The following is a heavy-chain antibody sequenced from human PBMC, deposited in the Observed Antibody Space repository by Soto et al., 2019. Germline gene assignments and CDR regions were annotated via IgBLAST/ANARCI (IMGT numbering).Heavy chain of an antibody. CDR3: ARERGSYRYYSMDV. D-gene: IGHD3-16*01. Sequence: QVQLVESGGGVVQPGRSLRLSCAASGFTFSSYGMHWVRQAPGKGLEWVAVIWYDGSNKYYADSVKGRFTISRDNSKNTLYLQMNSLRAEDTAVYYCARERGSYRYYSMDVWGQGTTVTVSS. V-gene: IGHV3-33*01. CDR2: IWYDGSNK. J-gene: IGHJ6*02. CDR1: GFTFSSYG.